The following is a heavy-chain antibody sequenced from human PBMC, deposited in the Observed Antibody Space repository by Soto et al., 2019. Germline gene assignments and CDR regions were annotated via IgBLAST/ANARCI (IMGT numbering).Heavy chain of an antibody. CDR1: GGSISSSSYY. J-gene: IGHJ5*02. Sequence: SETLSLTCTVSGGSISSSSYYWGWIRQPPGKGLEWIGSIYYSGSTYYSPSLKSRVTISVDTSKNQFSLKLSSVTAADTAVYYCARHFYDFWSGYRTPNWFDPWGQGTLVTVSS. D-gene: IGHD3-3*01. CDR2: IYYSGST. V-gene: IGHV4-39*01. CDR3: ARHFYDFWSGYRTPNWFDP.